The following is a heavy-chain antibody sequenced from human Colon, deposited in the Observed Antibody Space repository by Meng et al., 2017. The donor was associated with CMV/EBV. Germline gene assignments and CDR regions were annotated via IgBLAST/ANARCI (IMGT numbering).Heavy chain of an antibody. CDR1: GASISSFSY. D-gene: IGHD1-26*01. CDR2: VAHSANM. J-gene: IGHJ1*01. Sequence: QLQVPESGPELLKPSETLSLTCTLSGASISSFSYWHWIRQPPGKGLEWIASVAHSANMYYNTSLQSRVTMSFDTSKNQFSLRLYSVTAAETAVYYCARGQDSAKVHHWGQGSLVTVSS. CDR3: ARGQDSAKVHH. V-gene: IGHV4-39*07.